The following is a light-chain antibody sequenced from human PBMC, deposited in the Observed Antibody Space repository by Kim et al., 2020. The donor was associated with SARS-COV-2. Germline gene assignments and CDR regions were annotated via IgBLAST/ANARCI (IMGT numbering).Light chain of an antibody. V-gene: IGKV2-30*01. CDR2: EVS. CDR1: QGLVYHNGHTY. J-gene: IGKJ2*01. CDR3: MQGSRWPPT. Sequence: DVGMTQSPLSLPVTLGQPASISCRSSQGLVYHNGHTYLTWFHQRPGQSPRRLIYEVSKRDSGVPDRFSGSGSGTDFTLKISSVEAEDVGIYYCMQGSRWPPTFGQGTKLEI.